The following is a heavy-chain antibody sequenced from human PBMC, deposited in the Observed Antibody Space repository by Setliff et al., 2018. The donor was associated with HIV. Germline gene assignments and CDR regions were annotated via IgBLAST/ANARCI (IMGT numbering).Heavy chain of an antibody. D-gene: IGHD6-19*01. CDR3: ARPIHSGWYKD. CDR1: GYTFSNYW. CDR2: IYPGDSDT. J-gene: IGHJ4*02. V-gene: IGHV5-51*01. Sequence: GESLKISCKGSGYTFSNYWIGWLRQMPGKGLEWMGIIYPGDSDTRYSPSFQGQVTISADKSISTAYLQWSSLKASDTAMYYCARPIHSGWYKDWGQGTLVTVSS.